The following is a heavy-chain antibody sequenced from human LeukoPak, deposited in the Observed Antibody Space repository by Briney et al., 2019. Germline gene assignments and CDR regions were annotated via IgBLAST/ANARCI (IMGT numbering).Heavy chain of an antibody. CDR3: ARDHVLLWFGELLAFDI. V-gene: IGHV1-2*02. D-gene: IGHD3-10*01. CDR1: GYTFTGYY. J-gene: IGHJ3*02. Sequence: ASVKVSCKASGYTFTGYYMHWVRQAPGQGLESMGWINPNSGGTNYAQKFQGRVTMTRDTSISTAYMELSRLRSDDTAVYYCARDHVLLWFGELLAFDIWGQGTMVTVSS. CDR2: INPNSGGT.